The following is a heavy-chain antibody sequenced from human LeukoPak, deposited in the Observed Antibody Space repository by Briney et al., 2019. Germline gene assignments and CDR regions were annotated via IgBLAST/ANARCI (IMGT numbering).Heavy chain of an antibody. V-gene: IGHV3-21*01. D-gene: IGHD3-16*02. CDR3: ARVPAGVIGMKDAFDI. J-gene: IGHJ3*02. CDR1: GFTFSSYS. CDR2: ISGSSSYI. Sequence: GGSLRLSCAASGFTFSSYSMNWVRQAPGKGLEWVSSISGSSSYIYYADSVKGRFTISRHNAKNSPYLQMNSLRAEDTAVYYCARVPAGVIGMKDAFDIWGQGTMVTVSS.